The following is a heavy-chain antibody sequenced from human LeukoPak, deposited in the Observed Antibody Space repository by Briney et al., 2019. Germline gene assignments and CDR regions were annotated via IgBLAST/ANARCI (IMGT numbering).Heavy chain of an antibody. J-gene: IGHJ5*02. V-gene: IGHV4-59*01. CDR3: AREGQWLPDWFDP. Sequence: SETLSPTCTVSGDSISGYYWSWIRQPPGKGLEWIGYIHYSGSTNYSPSLRSRVTISLDTSKNQFSLKVNSVTAADTAVYYCAREGQWLPDWFDPWGQGSLVTVSS. CDR2: IHYSGST. D-gene: IGHD6-19*01. CDR1: GDSISGYY.